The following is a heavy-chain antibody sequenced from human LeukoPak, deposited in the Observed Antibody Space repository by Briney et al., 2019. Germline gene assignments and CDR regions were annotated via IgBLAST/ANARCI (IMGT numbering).Heavy chain of an antibody. Sequence: GASVKVSCKASGYTFTSYCMHWVRQAPGQGLEWMGIINPSGGSTSYAQKFQGRVTMTRDTSTTTVYMELSSLRSEDTAVYYCARDIVVIPAANGIDYWGQGALVTVSS. CDR2: INPSGGST. V-gene: IGHV1-46*01. CDR1: GYTFTSYC. J-gene: IGHJ4*02. D-gene: IGHD2-2*01. CDR3: ARDIVVIPAANGIDY.